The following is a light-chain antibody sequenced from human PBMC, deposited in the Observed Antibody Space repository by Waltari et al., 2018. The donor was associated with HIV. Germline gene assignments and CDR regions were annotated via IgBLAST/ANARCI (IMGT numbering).Light chain of an antibody. J-gene: IGLJ2*01. CDR3: SSYSTRTTFVI. CDR2: DVT. CDR1: TSDIGAYNY. V-gene: IGLV2-14*01. Sequence: QSALTQPASVSASRGPSITISCTGTTSDIGAYNYVSWYQQLPGKAPKLMIFDVTKRPSGVSNRFSGSKSGNTASLTISGLQAEDEADYYCSSYSTRTTFVIFGGGTKLTV.